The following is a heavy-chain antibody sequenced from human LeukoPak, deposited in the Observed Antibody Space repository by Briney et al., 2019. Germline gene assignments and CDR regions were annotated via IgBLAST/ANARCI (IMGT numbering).Heavy chain of an antibody. CDR3: ARRVGYSSSWYYFDY. CDR1: GGSISSYY. J-gene: IGHJ4*02. V-gene: IGHV4-4*09. Sequence: SETLSLTCTVSGGSISSYYWSWTRQPPGKGLEWIGYIYTSGSTNYNPSLKSRVTISVDTSKNQFSLKLSSVTAADTAVYYCARRVGYSSSWYYFDYWGQGTLVTVSS. CDR2: IYTSGST. D-gene: IGHD6-13*01.